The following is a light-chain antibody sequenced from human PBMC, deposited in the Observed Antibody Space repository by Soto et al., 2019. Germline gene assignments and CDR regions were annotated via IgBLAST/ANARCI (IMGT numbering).Light chain of an antibody. Sequence: EIVITQSPATLSVSPGERATLSCRASQSVDTNLAWYQQKPGQAPRVLIYGASTRAAGIPARFSGSGSGTEFTLTISSLQSEDFAVYYCQQYDDWPPWTFGQGTKVEIK. J-gene: IGKJ1*01. V-gene: IGKV3-15*01. CDR3: QQYDDWPPWT. CDR1: QSVDTN. CDR2: GAS.